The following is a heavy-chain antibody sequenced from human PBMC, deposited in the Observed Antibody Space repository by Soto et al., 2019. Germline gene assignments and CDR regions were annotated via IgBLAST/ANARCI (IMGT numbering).Heavy chain of an antibody. D-gene: IGHD1-26*01. CDR3: ARDLGDSDYGMDV. J-gene: IGHJ6*02. CDR1: GGSVSSGSYY. V-gene: IGHV4-61*01. CDR2: IYYSGST. Sequence: SETLSLTCTVSGGSVSSGSYYWSWIRQPPGKGLEWIGYIYYSGSTNYNPSLKSRVTISVDTSKNQFSLKLSSVTAADTAVYYCARDLGDSDYGMDVWGQGTTVTVSS.